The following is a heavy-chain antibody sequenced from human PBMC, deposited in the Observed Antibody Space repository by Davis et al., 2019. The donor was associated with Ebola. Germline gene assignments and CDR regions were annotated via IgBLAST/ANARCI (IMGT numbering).Heavy chain of an antibody. CDR1: GNSFTSHW. CDR3: ASLRRTITGMDDAFDI. D-gene: IGHD1-20*01. J-gene: IGHJ3*02. V-gene: IGHV5-51*01. Sequence: GESLKISCKDSGNSFTSHWIGWVRQMPGKGLDWMGIISTGYSDTRYSPSFRGQVTISADKSMKTAFLQWSSLKASDTAMYYCASLRRTITGMDDAFDIWGQGTMVTVSS. CDR2: ISTGYSDT.